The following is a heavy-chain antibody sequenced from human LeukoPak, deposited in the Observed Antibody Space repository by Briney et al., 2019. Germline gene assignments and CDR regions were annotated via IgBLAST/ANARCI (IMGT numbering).Heavy chain of an antibody. Sequence: LPGGSLRLSCAASGFTFSSYAMSWVRQAPGKGLEWVSAISGSGGSTYYADSVKGRFTISRDNSKNTLYLQMNSLRAEDTAVYYRAKDRILHYYDSSGYSPYWGQGTLVTVSS. V-gene: IGHV3-23*01. CDR3: AKDRILHYYDSSGYSPY. D-gene: IGHD3-22*01. CDR1: GFTFSSYA. CDR2: ISGSGGST. J-gene: IGHJ4*02.